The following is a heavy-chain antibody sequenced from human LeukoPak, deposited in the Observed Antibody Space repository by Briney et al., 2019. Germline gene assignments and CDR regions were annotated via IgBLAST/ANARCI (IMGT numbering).Heavy chain of an antibody. CDR3: ARGLGYSSGWYFDY. CDR2: IYTSGSI. V-gene: IGHV4-4*07. J-gene: IGHJ4*02. Sequence: SETLSFTCTVSGGSISSYYWSWIRQPAGKGLEWIGRIYTSGSINYNPSLKSRVTMSVDTSKNQFSLKLSSVTAADTAVYYCARGLGYSSGWYFDYWGQGTLVTVSS. D-gene: IGHD6-19*01. CDR1: GGSISSYY.